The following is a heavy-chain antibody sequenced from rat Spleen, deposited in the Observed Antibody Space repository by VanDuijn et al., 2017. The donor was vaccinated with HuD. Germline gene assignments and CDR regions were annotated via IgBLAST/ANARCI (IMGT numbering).Heavy chain of an antibody. V-gene: IGHV5-29*01. CDR1: GFTFNNYG. CDR2: LSYDGSNT. J-gene: IGHJ2*01. CDR3: AKFGRITTVVTWADY. D-gene: IGHD1-1*01. Sequence: EVQLVESGGGLVQPGRSLKLSCAASGFTFNNYGMAWVRQAPTKGLEWVATLSYDGSNTYYRDSVKGRFTISRDNAKSTLYLQMDSLRSEDTATYYCAKFGRITTVVTWADYWGQGVMVTVSS.